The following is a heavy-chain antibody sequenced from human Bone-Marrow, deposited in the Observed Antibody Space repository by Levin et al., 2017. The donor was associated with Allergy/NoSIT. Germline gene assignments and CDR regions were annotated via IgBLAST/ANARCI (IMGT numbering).Heavy chain of an antibody. Sequence: PGESLKISCKASGGTFSSYAISWVRQAPGQGLEWMGGIIPIFGTANYAQKFQGRVTITADESTSTAYMELSSLRSEDTAVYYCARDRPSSRGSFLAFDYWGQGTLVTVSS. CDR3: ARDRPSSRGSFLAFDY. CDR1: GGTFSSYA. D-gene: IGHD1-26*01. CDR2: IIPIFGTA. J-gene: IGHJ4*02. V-gene: IGHV1-69*01.